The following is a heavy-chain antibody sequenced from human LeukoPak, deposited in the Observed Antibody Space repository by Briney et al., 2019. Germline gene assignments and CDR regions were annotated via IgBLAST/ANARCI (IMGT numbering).Heavy chain of an antibody. CDR2: ISGSGGST. CDR1: GFTFSSYA. J-gene: IGHJ4*02. V-gene: IGHV3-23*01. D-gene: IGHD2-2*01. CDR3: AKRIKDIVVVPAPFDY. Sequence: PGGSLRLSCAASGFTFSSYAMSWVRQAPGKGLEWVSAISGSGGSTYYADSVKGRFTISRDNSKNTLYLQMNSLRAEDTAVYYCAKRIKDIVVVPAPFDYWGQGTLVTVSS.